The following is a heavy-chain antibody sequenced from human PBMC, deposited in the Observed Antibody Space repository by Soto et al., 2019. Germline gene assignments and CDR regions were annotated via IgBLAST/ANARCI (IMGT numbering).Heavy chain of an antibody. Sequence: PGGSLRLSCAASGFTFSSYAMSWVRQAPGKGLEWVSAISGSGGSTYYADSVKGRFTISRDNSKNTLYLQMNSLSAEDTAVYYCAKIGGITIFGVVENYYYMDVWGNGTTVTVPS. CDR3: AKIGGITIFGVVENYYYMDV. J-gene: IGHJ6*03. CDR2: ISGSGGST. CDR1: GFTFSSYA. V-gene: IGHV3-23*01. D-gene: IGHD3-3*01.